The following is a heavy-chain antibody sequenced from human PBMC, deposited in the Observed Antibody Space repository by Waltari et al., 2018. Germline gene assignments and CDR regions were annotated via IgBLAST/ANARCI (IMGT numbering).Heavy chain of an antibody. Sequence: QVQLQESGPGLVKPSETLSLTCAVSGYSISSGYYWGWIRQPPGKGLEWIGGIYHSGSTYYNPSLKSRVTISVDTSKNQFSLKLSSVTAADTAVYYCARQEEQQLVRDWGQGTLVTVSS. CDR1: GYSISSGYY. CDR2: IYHSGST. CDR3: ARQEEQQLVRD. J-gene: IGHJ4*02. D-gene: IGHD6-13*01. V-gene: IGHV4-38-2*01.